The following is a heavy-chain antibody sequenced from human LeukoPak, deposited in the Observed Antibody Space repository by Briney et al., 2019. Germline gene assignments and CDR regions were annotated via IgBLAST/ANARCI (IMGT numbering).Heavy chain of an antibody. D-gene: IGHD3-10*01. J-gene: IGHJ4*02. CDR3: ARHTRSPQAPRGFDY. V-gene: IGHV5-51*01. Sequence: GESLKISCKGSGYSFTSYWIGWVRQMPGKGLEWMGIIYPGDSDTRYSPSFQGQVTISADKSISTAYLQWSSLKASDTAMYCCARHTRSPQAPRGFDYWGQGTLVTVSS. CDR1: GYSFTSYW. CDR2: IYPGDSDT.